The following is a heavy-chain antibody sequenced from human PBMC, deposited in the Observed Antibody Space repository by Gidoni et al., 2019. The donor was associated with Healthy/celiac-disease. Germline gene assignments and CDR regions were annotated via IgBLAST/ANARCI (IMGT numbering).Heavy chain of an antibody. V-gene: IGHV3-30-3*01. J-gene: IGHJ4*02. CDR2: ISYDGSNK. Sequence: QVQLAESGGGVVQPGRSLRLSCAASGFTFSSYAMHWVRQAPGKGLEWVAVISYDGSNKYYADSVKGRFTISRDNSKNTLYLQMNSLRAEDTAVYYCAREEDIVVVPAATFFDYWGQGTLVTVSS. CDR1: GFTFSSYA. D-gene: IGHD2-2*01. CDR3: AREEDIVVVPAATFFDY.